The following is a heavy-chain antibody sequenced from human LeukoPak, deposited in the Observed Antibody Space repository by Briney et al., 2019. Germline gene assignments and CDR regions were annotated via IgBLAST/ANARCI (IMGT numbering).Heavy chain of an antibody. CDR1: GFTFSTSS. Sequence: PGGSLRLSCAASGFTFSTSSMSWVRQAPGKGLEWVSSISSSSSYIYYADSVKGRFTISRDNAKNSLYLQMNSLRAEDTAVYYCARDDVVVLPAIIFVAYFDSWGQGTLVTVSS. D-gene: IGHD2-2*01. CDR2: ISSSSSYI. V-gene: IGHV3-21*01. J-gene: IGHJ4*02. CDR3: ARDDVVVLPAIIFVAYFDS.